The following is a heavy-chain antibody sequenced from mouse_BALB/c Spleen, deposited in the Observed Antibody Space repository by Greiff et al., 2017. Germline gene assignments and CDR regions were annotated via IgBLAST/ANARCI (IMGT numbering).Heavy chain of an antibody. Sequence: EVMLVESGGGLVQPGGSLKLSCAASGFTFSSYGMSWVRQTPDKRLELVATINSNGGSTYYPDSVKGRFTISRDNAKNTLYLQMSSLKSEDTAMYYCAREDYYGSSYYFDYWGQGTTLTVSS. V-gene: IGHV5-6-3*01. CDR2: INSNGGST. CDR1: GFTFSSYG. D-gene: IGHD1-1*01. CDR3: AREDYYGSSYYFDY. J-gene: IGHJ2*01.